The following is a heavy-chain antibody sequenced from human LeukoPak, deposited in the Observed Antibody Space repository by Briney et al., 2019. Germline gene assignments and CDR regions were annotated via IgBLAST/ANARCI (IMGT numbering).Heavy chain of an antibody. Sequence: SETLSLTCTVSGGSISSGDYYWSWIRQPPGKGLEWIGYIYYSGSTYYNPSLKSRVTISVDTSKNQFSLKLSSVTAADTAVYYCARDRYYYDSSGETRYNWFDPWGQGTLVTVSS. CDR2: IYYSGST. CDR1: GGSISSGDYY. V-gene: IGHV4-30-4*01. D-gene: IGHD3-22*01. J-gene: IGHJ5*02. CDR3: ARDRYYYDSSGETRYNWFDP.